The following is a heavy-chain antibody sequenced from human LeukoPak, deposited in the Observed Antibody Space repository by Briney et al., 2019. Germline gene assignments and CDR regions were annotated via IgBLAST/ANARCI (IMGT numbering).Heavy chain of an antibody. V-gene: IGHV3-30-3*01. J-gene: IGHJ4*02. CDR2: ISYDGSNK. CDR1: GFTFSSYA. CDR3: ARGLRGFDY. Sequence: GRSLRLSCAASGFTFSSYAMHWVRQAPGKGLEWVAVISYDGSNKYYADSVKGRFTISRDNSKNTLYLQMNSLRAEDTAVYYCARGLRGFDYWGQGTLVTVSS. D-gene: IGHD4-17*01.